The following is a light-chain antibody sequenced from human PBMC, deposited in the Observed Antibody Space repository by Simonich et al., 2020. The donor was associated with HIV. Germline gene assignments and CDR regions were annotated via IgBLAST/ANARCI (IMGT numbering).Light chain of an antibody. CDR1: NIGSKS. CDR3: YSAADDNWV. J-gene: IGLJ3*02. Sequence: SYVLTQPTSVSVAPGKTARITSGGNNIGSKSVHWYQQKPGQAPVLVFYDDNDRPAGIPERFSGSSSGTTGTLTISGAQVEDEADYYCYSAADDNWVFGGGTKLTVL. V-gene: IGLV3-21*03. CDR2: DDN.